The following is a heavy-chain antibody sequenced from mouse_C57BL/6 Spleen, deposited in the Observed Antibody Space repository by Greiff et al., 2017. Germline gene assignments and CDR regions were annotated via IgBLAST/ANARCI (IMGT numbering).Heavy chain of an antibody. V-gene: IGHV1-15*01. CDR2: IDPETGGT. CDR3: TRDYGNFDY. J-gene: IGHJ2*01. Sequence: QVQLQQSGAELVRPGASVTLSCKASGYTFTDYEMHWVKQTPVHGLEWIGAIDPETGGTAYNQKFKGKAILTADKSSSTAYMELRSLTSEDSAVYYCTRDYGNFDYWGQGTTRTVSS. CDR1: GYTFTDYE. D-gene: IGHD1-1*01.